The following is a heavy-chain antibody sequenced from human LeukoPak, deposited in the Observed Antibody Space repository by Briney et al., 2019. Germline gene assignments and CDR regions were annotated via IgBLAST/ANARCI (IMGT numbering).Heavy chain of an antibody. Sequence: SETLSLTCTVSGGSISSSSYSWGWIRQPPGKGLEWLGSIYYTGSTYYNPSLKSRVTISVDTSKNQFSLKLTSLTAADTAVYYCARQWGLGYSYGYPDYWGQGTLVTVSS. J-gene: IGHJ4*02. D-gene: IGHD5-18*01. CDR3: ARQWGLGYSYGYPDY. CDR2: IYYTGST. CDR1: GGSISSSSYS. V-gene: IGHV4-39*07.